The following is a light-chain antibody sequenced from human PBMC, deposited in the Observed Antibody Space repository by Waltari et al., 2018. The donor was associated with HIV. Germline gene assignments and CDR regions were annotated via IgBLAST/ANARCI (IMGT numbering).Light chain of an antibody. CDR3: QQYHDYST. J-gene: IGKJ1*01. CDR2: ATS. Sequence: DIQMTQSPSSLSASVGDRVTLTCRASQNINSYLNWYQQRPGKAPELLIYATSSLQSGVPSRFSGRGSGTDFTLTINSLQSDDFATYYCQQYHDYSTFGQGTKVEI. CDR1: QNINSY. V-gene: IGKV1-39*01.